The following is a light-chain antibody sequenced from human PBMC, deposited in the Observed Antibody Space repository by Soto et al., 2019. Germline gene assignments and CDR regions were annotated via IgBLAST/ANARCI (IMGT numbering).Light chain of an antibody. CDR2: GAS. CDR1: QSVSNN. V-gene: IGKV3-15*01. CDR3: QQYNNWWT. Sequence: EIVMTQSPATLSVSPGERATLSCRASQSVSNNLAWYQKKPGQAPRLLIYGASTRATGIPARFSGSGSGTEFTLTISRLQSEDFAVYYCQQYNNWWTFGQGTKVDIK. J-gene: IGKJ1*01.